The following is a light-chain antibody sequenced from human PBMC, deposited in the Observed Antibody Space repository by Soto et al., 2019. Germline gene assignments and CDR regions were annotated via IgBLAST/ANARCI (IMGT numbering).Light chain of an antibody. CDR2: DAS. Sequence: DIQMTQSPSSLSASVGDRVTITCQASQDISNYLNWYQQKPGKAPKLLIYDASNLETGVPSRFSGSGSGTDFTFTISSLQPEDIATYYCQQYTDWPWGTLGGGTKVDIK. CDR1: QDISNY. V-gene: IGKV1-33*01. CDR3: QQYTDWPWGT. J-gene: IGKJ4*01.